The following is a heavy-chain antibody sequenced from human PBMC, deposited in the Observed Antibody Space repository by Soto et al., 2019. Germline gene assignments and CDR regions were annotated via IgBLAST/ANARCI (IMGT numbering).Heavy chain of an antibody. CDR2: ISSSSSTI. J-gene: IGHJ4*02. CDR1: GFTFSSYS. V-gene: IGHV3-48*01. CDR3: ARDSSTYYDYIWGSYRPKNFDY. D-gene: IGHD3-16*02. Sequence: GGSLRLSCAASGFTFSSYSMNWVRQAPGKGLEWVSYISSSSSTIYYADSVKGRFTISRDNAKNSLYLQMNSLRAEDTAVYYCARDSSTYYDYIWGSYRPKNFDYWGQGTLVTVSS.